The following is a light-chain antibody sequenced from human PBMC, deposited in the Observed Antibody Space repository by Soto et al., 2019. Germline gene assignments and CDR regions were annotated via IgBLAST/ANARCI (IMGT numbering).Light chain of an antibody. Sequence: QSVLTQPASVSGSPGQSITISCTGTSSDVGGYNYVSWYQQHPGKAPKLMIYDVSKRPSGVSNRFSGSKSGNTASLTISGLQAEDEADYYCSSYISSSTLNVCGTGTKVTVL. CDR3: SSYISSSTLNV. V-gene: IGLV2-14*01. CDR2: DVS. CDR1: SSDVGGYNY. J-gene: IGLJ1*01.